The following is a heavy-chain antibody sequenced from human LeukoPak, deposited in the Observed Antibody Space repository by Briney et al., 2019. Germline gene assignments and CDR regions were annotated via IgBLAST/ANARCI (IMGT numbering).Heavy chain of an antibody. CDR1: GFTFSSYG. CDR2: IRYDGSNK. V-gene: IGHV3-30*02. J-gene: IGHJ4*02. CDR3: AKTWAYYYDGSGYRPIVY. Sequence: GGSLRLSCAASGFTFSSYGMHWVRQAPGKGLEWVAFIRYDGSNKYYADSVKGRFTISRDNSKNTLYLEMNSLRAEDTAVYYCAKTWAYYYDGSGYRPIVYWGQGTLVTVSS. D-gene: IGHD3-22*01.